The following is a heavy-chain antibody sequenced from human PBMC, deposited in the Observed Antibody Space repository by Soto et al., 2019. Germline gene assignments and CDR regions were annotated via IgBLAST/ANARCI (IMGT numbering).Heavy chain of an antibody. CDR1: GFTFSRHA. CDR2: ISNDGATK. V-gene: IGHV3-30-3*01. D-gene: IGHD3-10*01. Sequence: VQLVESGGGVVQPGESLRVSSSASGFTFSRHALHWVRQAPGKGLEWLAVISNDGATKYYADSVRGRFTISRDNSKNTVSLQMHSLSSEDTAVYYCARAFLSPGSPENGFDLWGQGTMVTVSS. CDR3: ARAFLSPGSPENGFDL. J-gene: IGHJ3*01.